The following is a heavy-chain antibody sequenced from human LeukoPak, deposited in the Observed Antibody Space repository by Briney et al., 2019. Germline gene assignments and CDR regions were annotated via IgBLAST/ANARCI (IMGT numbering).Heavy chain of an antibody. CDR2: IYYSGGNT. Sequence: GGSLRLSCAASGFMFSNFAMSWVRQAPGKGLEWVSTIYYSGGNTYSADSVKGRFTISRDNSKNTLYLQMNSLRAEDTAVYYCAKDGLWFGELLYTDYWGQGTLVTVSS. D-gene: IGHD3-10*01. CDR1: GFMFSNFA. V-gene: IGHV3-23*01. J-gene: IGHJ4*02. CDR3: AKDGLWFGELLYTDY.